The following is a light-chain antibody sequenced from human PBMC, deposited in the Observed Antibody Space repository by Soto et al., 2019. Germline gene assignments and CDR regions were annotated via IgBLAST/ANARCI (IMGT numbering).Light chain of an antibody. J-gene: IGKJ1*01. V-gene: IGKV1-5*03. CDR1: QSISSY. CDR3: QQSYSHLWR. CDR2: KAS. Sequence: PSQLSASVGDRVTTTCWASQSISSYLAWYQQKPGKAPKLLIYKASSLESGVPSRFSGSGSGTEFTLTISSLQPEDFTTYCCQQSYSHLWRLGQGTKVEIK.